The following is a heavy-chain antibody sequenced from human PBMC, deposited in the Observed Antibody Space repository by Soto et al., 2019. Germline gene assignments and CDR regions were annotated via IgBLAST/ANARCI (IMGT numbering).Heavy chain of an antibody. D-gene: IGHD2-21*02. Sequence: QVHLVQSGAEVKKPGASVKVSCKTSGYTFTRYGISWVRQAPGQGLEWMGWISGYDGRTNFAQKVQDRVTMTTDTSTSTVYMELRSLSSDDTAVYYLAREGDVPYYYYGMDVWGQGTTVTVSS. V-gene: IGHV1-18*01. CDR2: ISGYDGRT. J-gene: IGHJ6*02. CDR1: GYTFTRYG. CDR3: AREGDVPYYYYGMDV.